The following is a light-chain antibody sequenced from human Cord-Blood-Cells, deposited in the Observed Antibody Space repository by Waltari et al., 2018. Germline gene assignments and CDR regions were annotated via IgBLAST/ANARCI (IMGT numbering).Light chain of an antibody. CDR1: SRDVGGYHY. CDR3: SSYTSSSTRV. CDR2: DVS. Sequence: QSALTQPASVSGSPGQSIPISCTGTSRDVGGYHYVSCYQQHPGKAPNLMIYDVSNRPSGVSNRFSGSKSGNTASLTISGLQAEDEADYYCSSYTSSSTRVFGGGTKLTVL. J-gene: IGLJ2*01. V-gene: IGLV2-14*01.